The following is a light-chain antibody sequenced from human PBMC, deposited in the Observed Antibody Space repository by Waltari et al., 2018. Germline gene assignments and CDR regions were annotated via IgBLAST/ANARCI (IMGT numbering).Light chain of an antibody. CDR1: RSIGDY. CDR2: TAS. V-gene: IGKV1-39*01. J-gene: IGKJ1*01. CDR3: QQSYTTPTWT. Sequence: DIQMTQSPSSLSASVGDRVTITCRASRSIGDYVHWYQQKPGKAPRLLIYTASSLQRGVPSMFSGSGSGTDFSLTISSLQPEDFATYYCQQSYTTPTWTFGPGTTVETK.